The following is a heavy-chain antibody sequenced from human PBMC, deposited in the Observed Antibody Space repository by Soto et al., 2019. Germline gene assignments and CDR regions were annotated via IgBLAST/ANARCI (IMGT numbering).Heavy chain of an antibody. CDR3: ARGPVLRFLEWSCMDV. V-gene: IGHV1-46*01. J-gene: IGHJ6*02. Sequence: ASVKVSCKASGYTFTSYDINWVRQAPGQGLEWMGIINPSGGSTSYAQKFQGRVTVTRDTSTSTVYMELSSLRSEDTAVYYCARGPVLRFLEWSCMDVWGQGTTVTVSS. CDR1: GYTFTSYD. CDR2: INPSGGST. D-gene: IGHD3-3*01.